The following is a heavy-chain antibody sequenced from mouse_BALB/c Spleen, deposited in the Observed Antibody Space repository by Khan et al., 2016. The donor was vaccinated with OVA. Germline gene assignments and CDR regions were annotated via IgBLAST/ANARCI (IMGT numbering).Heavy chain of an antibody. Sequence: EVKLEESGGGLVQPGGSMKLSCVASGFTFSNYWMNWVRQSPEKGLEWVAEIRLKSDDYGTHYAESVKGRFTISRDDSKSSVYLQMNNLRAEDTGIYYCWMLLWGQGTTLTVSS. CDR1: GFTFSNYW. J-gene: IGHJ2*01. V-gene: IGHV6-6*02. CDR2: IRLKSDDYGT. CDR3: WMLL.